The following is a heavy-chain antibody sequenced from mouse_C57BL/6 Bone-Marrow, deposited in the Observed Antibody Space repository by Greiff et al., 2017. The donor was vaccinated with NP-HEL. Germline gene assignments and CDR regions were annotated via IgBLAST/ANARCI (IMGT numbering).Heavy chain of an antibody. CDR1: GYAFSSSW. CDR3: ARSRRFGYFDY. J-gene: IGHJ2*01. Sequence: VQLQQSGPELVKPGASVKISCKASGYAFSSSWMNWVKQRPGKGLEWIGRIYPGDGDTNYNGKFKGKATLTADKSSSTAYMQLSSLTSEDSAVYFCARSRRFGYFDYWGQGTTLTVSS. V-gene: IGHV1-82*01. CDR2: IYPGDGDT.